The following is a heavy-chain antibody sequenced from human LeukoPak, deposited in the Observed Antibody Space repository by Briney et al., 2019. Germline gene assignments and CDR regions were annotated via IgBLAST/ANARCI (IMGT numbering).Heavy chain of an antibody. J-gene: IGHJ4*02. Sequence: ASVKVSCKASGYTFTSYGISWVRQAPGQGLEWMGWISAYNGNTNYAQKFQGRVTITTDESTSTAYMELSSLRSEDTAVYYCATEGRYYYGSGSYGAPSNWGQGTLVTVSS. D-gene: IGHD3-10*01. CDR3: ATEGRYYYGSGSYGAPSN. V-gene: IGHV1-18*01. CDR1: GYTFTSYG. CDR2: ISAYNGNT.